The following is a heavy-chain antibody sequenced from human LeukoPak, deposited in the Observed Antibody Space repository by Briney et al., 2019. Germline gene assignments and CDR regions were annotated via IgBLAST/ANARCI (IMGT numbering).Heavy chain of an antibody. V-gene: IGHV4-59*08. J-gene: IGHJ3*02. CDR1: GGSISSYY. CDR3: ARLRVVPRAFDI. CDR2: IYYSGST. Sequence: PSETPSLTCTVSGGSISSYYWSWIRQPPGKGLEWIGYIYYSGSTNYNPSLKSRVTISEDTFKNQFSLKMRSVPAADRAVYYCARLRVVPRAFDIWGQGTMVTVSS. D-gene: IGHD2-2*01.